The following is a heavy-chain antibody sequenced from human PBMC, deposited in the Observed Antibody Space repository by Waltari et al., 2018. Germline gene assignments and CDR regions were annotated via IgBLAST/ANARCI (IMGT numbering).Heavy chain of an antibody. V-gene: IGHV4-59*01. J-gene: IGHJ6*03. CDR2: IHYSGSS. CDR3: ARADTSTSYFYYYMDV. D-gene: IGHD1-26*01. Sequence: QVQLQESGPGLVKPSETLSLTCTAPGGSTSPYYWRWVRQSPGQGLEWIGYIHYSGSSVYNPSLRSRVAISLDTPNNQFSLRLRSVTAADAAIYYCARADTSTSYFYYYMDVWGKGTTVTVSS. CDR1: GGSTSPYY.